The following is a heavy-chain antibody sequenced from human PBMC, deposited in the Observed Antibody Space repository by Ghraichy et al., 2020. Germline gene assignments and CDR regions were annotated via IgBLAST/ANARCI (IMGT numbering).Heavy chain of an antibody. Sequence: SETLSLTCTVFGGSISSGGYYWSWIRQHPGKGLEWIGYIYYSGSTYYNPSLKSRVTISVDTSKNQFSLKLSSVTAADTAVYYCARGGRNWFDPWGQGTLVTVSS. J-gene: IGHJ5*02. V-gene: IGHV4-31*03. CDR3: ARGGRNWFDP. D-gene: IGHD3-16*01. CDR2: IYYSGST. CDR1: GGSISSGGYY.